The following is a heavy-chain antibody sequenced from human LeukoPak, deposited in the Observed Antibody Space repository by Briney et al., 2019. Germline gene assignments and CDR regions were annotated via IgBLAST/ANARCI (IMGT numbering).Heavy chain of an antibody. CDR2: IYSGGGT. J-gene: IGHJ5*02. CDR3: ARIFSSSWYPPMGWFDP. V-gene: IGHV3-66*01. CDR1: GFTVSSNY. D-gene: IGHD6-13*01. Sequence: GGSLRLSCAASGFTVSSNYMSWVRQAPGKGLEWVSVIYSGGGTYYADSVKGRFTISRDNSKNTLYLQMNSLRAEDTAVYYCARIFSSSWYPPMGWFDPWGQGTLVTVSS.